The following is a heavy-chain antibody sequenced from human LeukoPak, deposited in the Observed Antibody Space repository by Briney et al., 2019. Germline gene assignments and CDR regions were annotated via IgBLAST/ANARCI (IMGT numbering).Heavy chain of an antibody. CDR2: IRYDGSNK. CDR3: AKDLVAARLDYYYMDV. D-gene: IGHD6-6*01. V-gene: IGHV3-30*02. CDR1: GFTFSSYG. Sequence: GGSLRLSCAASGFTFSSYGMHWVRQAPGKGLEWVAFIRYDGSNKYYADSVKGRFTISRDNSENTLYLQMNSLRTEDTAVYYCAKDLVAARLDYYYMDVWGKGTTVTVSS. J-gene: IGHJ6*03.